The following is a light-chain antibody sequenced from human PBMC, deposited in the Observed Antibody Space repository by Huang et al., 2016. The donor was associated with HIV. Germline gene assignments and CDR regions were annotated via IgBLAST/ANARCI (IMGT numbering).Light chain of an antibody. CDR1: QSVSSY. CDR3: QQRSNWPLT. V-gene: IGKV3-11*01. CDR2: DAS. Sequence: EIVLTQSPATLSLSPGERATLSCRASQSVSSYVAWYQQKPGQAPRLLIYDASNRATVIPARFSCSGSGTDFTLTISSLEPEDFAVYYCQQRSNWPLTFGGGTKVEIK. J-gene: IGKJ4*01.